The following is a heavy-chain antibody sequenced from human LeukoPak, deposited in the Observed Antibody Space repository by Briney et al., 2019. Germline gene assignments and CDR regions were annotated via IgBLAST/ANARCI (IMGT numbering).Heavy chain of an antibody. Sequence: SETLSLTCTVSGGSISSYYWSWIRQPAGKGLEWIGRIYTSGSTNYNPSLKSRVTMSVDTSKNQFSLKLSSVTAADTAVYYCARDLYSSGWYAAGGVDYWGQGTLVTVSS. V-gene: IGHV4-4*07. J-gene: IGHJ4*02. CDR1: GGSISSYY. CDR3: ARDLYSSGWYAAGGVDY. CDR2: IYTSGST. D-gene: IGHD6-19*01.